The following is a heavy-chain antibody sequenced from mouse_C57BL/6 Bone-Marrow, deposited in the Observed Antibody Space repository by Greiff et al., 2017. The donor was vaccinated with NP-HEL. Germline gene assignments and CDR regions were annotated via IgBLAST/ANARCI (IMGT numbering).Heavy chain of an antibody. CDR3: TSLGGRGYFCY. CDR2: IRNKANNHAT. V-gene: IGHV6-6*01. J-gene: IGHJ2*01. CDR1: GFTFSDAW. Sequence: EVQLVESGGGLVQPGGSMKLSCAASGFTFSDAWMDWVRQSPEKGLEWVAEIRNKANNHATYYAESVKGRFTISRDDSKSSVYLQMNSLRAEDTGIYYCTSLGGRGYFCYWGQGTTLTFSS. D-gene: IGHD3-3*01.